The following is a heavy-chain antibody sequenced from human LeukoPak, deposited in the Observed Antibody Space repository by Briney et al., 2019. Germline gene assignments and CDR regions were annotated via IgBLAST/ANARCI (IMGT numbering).Heavy chain of an antibody. J-gene: IGHJ6*02. Sequence: GASVKVSCKASGFTFSSYSMNWVRQAPGKGLEWVSSISSSSYIYYADSVKGRFTISRDNAKNSLYLQMNSLRAEDTAVYYCARDTGANDFWSGFGVVDYYYYGMDVWGQGTTVTVSS. V-gene: IGHV3-21*01. CDR2: ISSSSYI. CDR3: ARDTGANDFWSGFGVVDYYYYGMDV. D-gene: IGHD3-3*01. CDR1: GFTFSSYS.